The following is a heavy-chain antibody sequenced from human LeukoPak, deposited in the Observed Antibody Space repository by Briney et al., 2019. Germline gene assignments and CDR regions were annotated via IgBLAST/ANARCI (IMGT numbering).Heavy chain of an antibody. CDR3: AKDRIPDGRYSIDY. Sequence: PGGSLRLSCAASGFTFSTYWMTWVRQAPGKGLEWVAVIVGNGGGIHYADSVEGRFTISRDNYKNTVYLQMNSLRAEDAAVYYCAKDRIPDGRYSIDYWGQGTLVTVSS. CDR1: GFTFSTYW. CDR2: IVGNGGGI. J-gene: IGHJ4*02. V-gene: IGHV3-23*01. D-gene: IGHD3-16*02.